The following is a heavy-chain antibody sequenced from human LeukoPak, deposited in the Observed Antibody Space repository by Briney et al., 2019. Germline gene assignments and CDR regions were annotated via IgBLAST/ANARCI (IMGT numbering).Heavy chain of an antibody. CDR3: ARGGGPRPFDY. Sequence: SQTLSLTCTVSGASISSGGFYWSWIRQCPGRGLEWLGYIYYSGSTSYNPSLKSRVTISVDTSKDQFSLKLSSVTAADTAVYYCARGGGPRPFDYWGQGTLVTVPS. CDR1: GASISSGGFY. D-gene: IGHD3-16*01. CDR2: IYYSGST. J-gene: IGHJ4*02. V-gene: IGHV4-31*03.